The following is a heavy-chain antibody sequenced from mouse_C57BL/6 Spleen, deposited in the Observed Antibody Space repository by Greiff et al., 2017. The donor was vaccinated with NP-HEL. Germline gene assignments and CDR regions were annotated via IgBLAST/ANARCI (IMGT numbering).Heavy chain of an antibody. V-gene: IGHV7-3*01. D-gene: IGHD2-14*01. CDR2: IRNKANGYTT. Sequence: EVQLVESGGGLVQPGGSLSLSCAASGFTFTDYYMSWVRQPPGKALEWLGFIRNKANGYTTEYSASVKGRFTISRDNSQSILYLQMNALRAEDSATYYCARRGYYYFDYWGQGTTLTVSS. CDR3: ARRGYYYFDY. J-gene: IGHJ2*01. CDR1: GFTFTDYY.